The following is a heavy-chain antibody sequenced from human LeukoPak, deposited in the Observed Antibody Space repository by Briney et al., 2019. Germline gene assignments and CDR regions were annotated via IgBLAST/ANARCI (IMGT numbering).Heavy chain of an antibody. J-gene: IGHJ4*02. D-gene: IGHD3-9*01. CDR2: ISGSGGST. CDR1: GFTLSSYA. V-gene: IGHV3-23*01. Sequence: PGGSLRLSCAASGFTLSSYAMSWVRQAPGKGLEWVSGISGSGGSTYYADSVKGRFTISRDNSKNTLYLQMNSLRAEDTALYYCAKVVTGYWYFDYWGQGTLVTVSS. CDR3: AKVVTGYWYFDY.